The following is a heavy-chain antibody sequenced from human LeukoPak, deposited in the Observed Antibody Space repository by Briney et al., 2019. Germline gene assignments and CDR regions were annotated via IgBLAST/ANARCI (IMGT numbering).Heavy chain of an antibody. CDR2: INPSGGST. Sequence: GASVKVSCKASGYTFTSYYMHWVRQAPGQGLEWMGIINPSGGSTSYAQKFQGRVTITADKSTSTAYMELSSLRSEDTAVYYCARDKITMVHYYYYYGMDVWGQGTTVTVSS. V-gene: IGHV1-46*01. J-gene: IGHJ6*02. CDR1: GYTFTSYY. D-gene: IGHD3-10*01. CDR3: ARDKITMVHYYYYYGMDV.